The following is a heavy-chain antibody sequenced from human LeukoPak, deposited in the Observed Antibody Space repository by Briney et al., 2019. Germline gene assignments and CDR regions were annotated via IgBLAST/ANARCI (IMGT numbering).Heavy chain of an antibody. CDR3: ARRSAVAGQYYHFDY. CDR2: IYYSGST. CDR1: GGSISSSSYY. J-gene: IGHJ4*02. D-gene: IGHD6-19*01. V-gene: IGHV4-39*01. Sequence: SETLSLTCTVSGGSISSSSYYWGWIRQPPGKGLEWIGSIYYSGSTYYNPSLKSRVTISVDTSKNQFSLKLSSVTAADTAVYYCARRSAVAGQYYHFDYWGQGTLVTVSS.